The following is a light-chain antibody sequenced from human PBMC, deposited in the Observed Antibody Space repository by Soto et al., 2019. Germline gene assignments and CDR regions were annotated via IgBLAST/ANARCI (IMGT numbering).Light chain of an antibody. CDR1: QGISSY. CDR3: HLYYSYHRT. J-gene: IGKJ1*01. V-gene: IGKV1-8*01. CDR2: AAS. Sequence: AIRMTQSPSSLSASTGDRVTITCRARQGISSYLVWYQQKPGQAPKLLIYAASTLQSGGATRFSGSGSGTDFTLTISCLQSEDVATDYGHLYYSYHRTFGQGTKVEIK.